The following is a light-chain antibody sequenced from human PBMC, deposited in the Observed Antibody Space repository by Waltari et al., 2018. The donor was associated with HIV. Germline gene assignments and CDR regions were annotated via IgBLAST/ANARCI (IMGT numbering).Light chain of an antibody. J-gene: IGLJ1*01. CDR3: NCRDRSGQNYV. CDR1: ILGTYF. CDR2: SRY. Sequence: SSELTQDPAVSVALGQTVRITCQGDILGTYFASWYQQRPGQAPILVMYSRYNRPSGISDRFSGSGSGNTAFLTIAGAQAEDEADYYCNCRDRSGQNYVFGTGTKVTVL. V-gene: IGLV3-19*01.